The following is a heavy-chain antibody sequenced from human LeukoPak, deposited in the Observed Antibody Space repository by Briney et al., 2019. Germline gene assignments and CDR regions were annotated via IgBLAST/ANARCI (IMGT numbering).Heavy chain of an antibody. CDR3: AKWIYYYDSSGYY. Sequence: GGSLRLSCAASGFTFSSYAMTWVRQAPGKGLEWVSVISGSGDKTYYADSVKGRFTIYRDNSQNTLYLQMNSLRAEDTAVYYCAKWIYYYDSSGYYWGQGTLVTVSS. D-gene: IGHD3-22*01. V-gene: IGHV3-23*01. CDR2: ISGSGDKT. CDR1: GFTFSSYA. J-gene: IGHJ4*02.